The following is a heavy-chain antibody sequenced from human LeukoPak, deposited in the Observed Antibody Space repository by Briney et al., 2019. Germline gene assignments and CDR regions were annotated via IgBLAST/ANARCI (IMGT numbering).Heavy chain of an antibody. CDR3: ARKGGGQLVNTRRWFDP. V-gene: IGHV4-34*01. D-gene: IGHD6-13*01. CDR1: GGSFSGYY. J-gene: IGHJ5*02. Sequence: TSETLSLTCAVYGGSFSGYYWSWIRQPPGKGLEWIGEINHSGSTNYNPSLKSRVTISVDTSKNQFSLKLSSVTAADTAVYYCARKGGGQLVNTRRWFDPWGQGTLVTVSS. CDR2: INHSGST.